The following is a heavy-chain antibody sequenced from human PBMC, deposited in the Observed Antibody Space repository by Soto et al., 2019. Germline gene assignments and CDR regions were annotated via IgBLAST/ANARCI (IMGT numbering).Heavy chain of an antibody. Sequence: TLSLTCTVSSDSISSYYWIWIRQSPGKGLEWIGYTDCSGNTNYNPSLKSRVTISGDTSKNQFSLRLSSVTAADTAVYYCARAVGDPLYYLDYWGQGTLVTVSS. CDR3: ARAVGDPLYYLDY. CDR2: TDCSGNT. J-gene: IGHJ4*02. D-gene: IGHD6-19*01. CDR1: SDSISSYY. V-gene: IGHV4-59*08.